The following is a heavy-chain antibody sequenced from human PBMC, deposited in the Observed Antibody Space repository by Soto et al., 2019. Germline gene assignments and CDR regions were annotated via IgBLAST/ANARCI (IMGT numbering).Heavy chain of an antibody. J-gene: IGHJ5*02. CDR2: INAGNGST. Sequence: GASVKVSCKASGYTFTSYAMHWVRQAPGQRLEWMGWINAGNGSTKYSQKFQGRVTITRDTSASTAYMELSSPRSEDTAVYYCARGSERYFDWFWFDPWGQGTLVTVSS. CDR3: ARGSERYFDWFWFDP. V-gene: IGHV1-3*01. CDR1: GYTFTSYA. D-gene: IGHD3-9*01.